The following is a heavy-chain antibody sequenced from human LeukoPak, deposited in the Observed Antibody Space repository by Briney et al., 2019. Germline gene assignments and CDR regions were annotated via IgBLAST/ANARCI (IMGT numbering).Heavy chain of an antibody. D-gene: IGHD6-13*01. CDR1: GFTFSNAW. Sequence: GGSLRLSCAASGFTFSNAWMSWVRQAPGKGLEWVAFIRYDGSNKYYADSVKGRFTISRDNSKNTLYLQMNSLRAEDTAVYYCAKDLRSSSWYDYWGQGTLVTVSS. J-gene: IGHJ4*02. CDR3: AKDLRSSSWYDY. V-gene: IGHV3-30*02. CDR2: IRYDGSNK.